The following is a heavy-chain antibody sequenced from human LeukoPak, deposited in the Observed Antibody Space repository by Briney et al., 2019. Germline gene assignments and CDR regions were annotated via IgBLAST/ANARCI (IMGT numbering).Heavy chain of an antibody. D-gene: IGHD3-22*01. V-gene: IGHV5-51*01. Sequence: GESLKISCKGSGYSFTSYWIGWVRQMPGKGLEWMGILYPGDSDIRYSPPFQGQVTISADTSTSTAYLQWSSLKASDTAMYYCARLPPGEHNPIVVLIGDYWGQGTLVTVSS. CDR2: LYPGDSDI. J-gene: IGHJ4*02. CDR1: GYSFTSYW. CDR3: ARLPPGEHNPIVVLIGDY.